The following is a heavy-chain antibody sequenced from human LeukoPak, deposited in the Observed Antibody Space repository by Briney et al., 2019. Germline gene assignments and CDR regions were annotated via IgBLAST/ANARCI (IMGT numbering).Heavy chain of an antibody. CDR1: GYTFTSYG. Sequence: ASVKVSCKASGYTFTSYGISWVRQAPGQGLEWMGWISAYSGNTNYAQKLQGRVTMTTDTSTSTAYMELRSLRSDDTAVYYCARDLGLLAYCGGDCYSPLDYWGQGTLVTVSS. D-gene: IGHD2-21*02. J-gene: IGHJ4*02. CDR2: ISAYSGNT. V-gene: IGHV1-18*01. CDR3: ARDLGLLAYCGGDCYSPLDY.